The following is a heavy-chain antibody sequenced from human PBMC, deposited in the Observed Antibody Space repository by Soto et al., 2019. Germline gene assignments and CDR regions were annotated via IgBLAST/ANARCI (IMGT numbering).Heavy chain of an antibody. D-gene: IGHD6-19*01. V-gene: IGHV4-61*01. CDR3: ARQIAVAGTVWFDP. J-gene: IGHJ5*02. Sequence: PETLSLTCNVSGGSVSSCSYYWSWVRQPPGKGPEWIGYIYYSGSTNYNPSLKSRVTIAVDTSKNQFSLKRSSVTAADTAVDYCARQIAVAGTVWFDPWGQGTLVTVSS. CDR2: IYYSGST. CDR1: GGSVSSCSYY.